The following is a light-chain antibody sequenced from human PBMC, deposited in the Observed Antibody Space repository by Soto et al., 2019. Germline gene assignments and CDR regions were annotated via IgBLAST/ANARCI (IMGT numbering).Light chain of an antibody. J-gene: IGLJ1*01. CDR1: SSDAGSYNL. CDR2: EGS. V-gene: IGLV2-23*01. Sequence: QSVLTQPASVSGSPGQSITISCTGTSSDAGSYNLVSWYQQHPGKAPKLMIYEGSKRPSGISNSFSGSKSGNTASLTISGLQAEDEADYYCCSYAGSSTPLYVFGTGTKVTVL. CDR3: CSYAGSSTPLYV.